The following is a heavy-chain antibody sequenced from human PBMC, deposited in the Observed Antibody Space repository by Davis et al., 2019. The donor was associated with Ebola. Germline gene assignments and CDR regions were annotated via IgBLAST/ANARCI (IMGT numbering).Heavy chain of an antibody. J-gene: IGHJ6*02. CDR1: GGSFSGYY. CDR3: ARGRRRPRTEYSSRSGTGVAYYYYGMDV. D-gene: IGHD6-6*01. CDR2: INHSGIT. Sequence: PSETLSLTCAVYGGSFSGYYWSWIRQPPGKGLEWIGEINHSGITNYNPSLTSRVTISVDTSKNQFSLKLSSVTAADTAVYYCARGRRRPRTEYSSRSGTGVAYYYYGMDVWGQGTTVTVSS. V-gene: IGHV4-34*01.